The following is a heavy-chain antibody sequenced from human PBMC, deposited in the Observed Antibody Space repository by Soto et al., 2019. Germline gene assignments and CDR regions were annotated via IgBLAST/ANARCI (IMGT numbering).Heavy chain of an antibody. CDR2: ICKDENKT. Sequence: SGGAQRLSCAASGMIFNRNGIHWVRPAPRKGVEWVAVICKDENKTAYPDSVKGRVTNSRDNAKNTLYLQMNSVRDEYTAIYYCARDRSAGDYCYYGMDVWGQGTTVTVSS. V-gene: IGHV3-33*01. CDR3: ARDRSAGDYCYYGMDV. CDR1: GMIFNRNG. J-gene: IGHJ6*02. D-gene: IGHD1-1*01.